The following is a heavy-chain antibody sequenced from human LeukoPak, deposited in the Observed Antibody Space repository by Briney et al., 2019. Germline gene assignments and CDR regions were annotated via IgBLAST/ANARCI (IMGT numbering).Heavy chain of an antibody. J-gene: IGHJ6*02. CDR2: ISYDGSNK. V-gene: IGHV3-30*04. Sequence: PGGSLRLSCAASGFTFSSYAMHWVRQAPGKGLEWVAVISYDGSNKYYADFVKGRFTISRDNSKNTLYLQMNSLRAEDTAVYYCARDDTDIVVVPAALYYYYYGMDVWGQGTTVTVSS. CDR3: ARDDTDIVVVPAALYYYYYGMDV. CDR1: GFTFSSYA. D-gene: IGHD2-2*01.